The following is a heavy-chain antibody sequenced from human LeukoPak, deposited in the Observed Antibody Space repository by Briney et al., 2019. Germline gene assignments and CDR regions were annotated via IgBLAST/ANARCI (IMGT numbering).Heavy chain of an antibody. V-gene: IGHV4-39*01. CDR2: IYYSGST. CDR3: ARHAVWFGELRNLYNWFDP. CDR1: GGSISSSSYY. D-gene: IGHD3-10*01. J-gene: IGHJ5*02. Sequence: SETLSLTCTVSGGSISSSSYYWGWLRQPPGKGLEWIGSIYYSGSTYYNPSLKSRVTISVDTSKNQFSLKLSSVTAADTAVYYCARHAVWFGELRNLYNWFDPWGQGTLVTVSS.